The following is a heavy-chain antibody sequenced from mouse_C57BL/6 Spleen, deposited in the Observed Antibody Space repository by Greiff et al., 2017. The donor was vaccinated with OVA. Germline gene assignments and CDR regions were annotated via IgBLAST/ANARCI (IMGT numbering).Heavy chain of an antibody. D-gene: IGHD2-3*01. CDR2: IDPETGGT. V-gene: IGHV1-15*01. Sequence: VQLQQSGAELVRPGASVTLSCKASGYTFTDYDMHWVKQTPVHGLEWIGAIDPETGGTAYNQKFKGKAILTADKSSITAYMELRSLTSEDSAIYYCTSLYDGYLDYWGQGTTLTVSS. J-gene: IGHJ2*01. CDR3: TSLYDGYLDY. CDR1: GYTFTDYD.